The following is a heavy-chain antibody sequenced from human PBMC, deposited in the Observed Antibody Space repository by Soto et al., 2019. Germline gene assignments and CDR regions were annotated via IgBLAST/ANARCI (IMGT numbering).Heavy chain of an antibody. Sequence: PSETLSLTCTVSGGSISSYYWSWIRQPPGKGLEWIGYIYYSGSTNYNPSLKSRVTISVDTSKDQFSLKLSSVTAADTAVYYCAKDVLLLPHYDSSGYYDYWGQGTLVTVSS. CDR2: IYYSGST. J-gene: IGHJ4*02. CDR1: GGSISSYY. D-gene: IGHD3-22*01. CDR3: AKDVLLLPHYDSSGYYDY. V-gene: IGHV4-59*01.